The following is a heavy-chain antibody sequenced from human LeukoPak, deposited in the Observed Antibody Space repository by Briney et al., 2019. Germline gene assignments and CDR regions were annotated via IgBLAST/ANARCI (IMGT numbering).Heavy chain of an antibody. V-gene: IGHV3-15*01. CDR3: VTDLVIKGYFDY. Sequence: GGSLRLSCAASGFTFSNVWMSWVRQVPGKGLEWVGRIRRKTDGDTTDHAAPVKGRVTISRDDSNTTTSLQLPRLKTEDTAVYYCVTDLVIKGYFDYWGQGALVTVSS. CDR1: GFTFSNVW. D-gene: IGHD3-16*01. CDR2: IRRKTDGDTT. J-gene: IGHJ4*02.